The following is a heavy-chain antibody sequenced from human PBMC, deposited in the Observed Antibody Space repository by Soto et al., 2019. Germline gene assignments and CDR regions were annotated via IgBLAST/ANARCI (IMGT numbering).Heavy chain of an antibody. CDR2: INPKSGGT. Sequence: QVQLVQSGAEVKKPGPPVKVPCRASGYTFIDYYIPWVRQAPGQGLEWMGWINPKSGGTNYAQNFQGWVTMTRDTSISTAYMELSRLRSDDTAVYYCASEGSYGDTRGGLAYWGQGTLVTVSS. CDR3: ASEGSYGDTRGGLAY. CDR1: GYTFIDYY. V-gene: IGHV1-2*04. J-gene: IGHJ4*02. D-gene: IGHD4-17*01.